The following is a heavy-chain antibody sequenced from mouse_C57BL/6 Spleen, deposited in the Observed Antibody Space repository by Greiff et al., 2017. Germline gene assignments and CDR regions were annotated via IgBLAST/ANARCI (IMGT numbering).Heavy chain of an antibody. J-gene: IGHJ1*03. Sequence: EVKLVESEGGLVQPGSSMKLSCTASGFTFSDYYMAWVRQVPEKGLEWVANINYDGSSTYYLDSLKSRFIISRDNAKNILYRQMSSLKSEDTATYYCARGSSWYFDVWGTGTTVTVSS. CDR1: GFTFSDYY. CDR3: ARGSSWYFDV. D-gene: IGHD1-1*01. CDR2: INYDGSST. V-gene: IGHV5-16*01.